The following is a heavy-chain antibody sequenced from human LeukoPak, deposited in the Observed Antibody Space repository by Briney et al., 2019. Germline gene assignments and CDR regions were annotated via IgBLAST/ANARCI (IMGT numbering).Heavy chain of an antibody. CDR2: ISGSAGST. CDR3: AKGGYCSSSSCYGNFDS. V-gene: IGHV3-23*01. CDR1: GFTFSSYA. D-gene: IGHD2-2*03. J-gene: IGHJ4*02. Sequence: GSLRLSCAASGFTFSSYAMGWVRQAPGKGLEWVSSISGSAGSTYHADSVKGRFTISRDNSKNTLYLQMNSLRTEDTAVYYCAKGGYCSSSSCYGNFDSWGQGALVTVSS.